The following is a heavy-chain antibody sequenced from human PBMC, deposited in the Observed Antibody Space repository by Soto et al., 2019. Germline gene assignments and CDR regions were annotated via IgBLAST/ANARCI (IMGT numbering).Heavy chain of an antibody. Sequence: PGGSLRLSCAASGFTFSNYGMSWVHQAPGKGLEWVSVISGSGGSTYYADSVKGRFTLSRDNSKNTVYLQMNSLRAEDTAVYYCAKDSPVGVPLLRDLHDWGQGTLVTVSS. J-gene: IGHJ1*01. V-gene: IGHV3-23*01. CDR2: ISGSGGST. CDR3: AKDSPVGVPLLRDLHD. D-gene: IGHD2-15*01. CDR1: GFTFSNYG.